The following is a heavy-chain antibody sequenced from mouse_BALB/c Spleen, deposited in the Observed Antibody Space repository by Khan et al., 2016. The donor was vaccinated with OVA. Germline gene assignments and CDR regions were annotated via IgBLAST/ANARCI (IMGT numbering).Heavy chain of an antibody. V-gene: IGHV1S56*01. CDR2: IFPGDGNP. CDR1: GYTFTRYY. J-gene: IGHJ3*01. D-gene: IGHD2-12*01. CDR3: ARVGNDVAGFVY. Sequence: VQLQESGPELVKPGASVKIACKAYGYTFTRYYVHWMKQRPGQGLEWIGWIFPGDGNPKYNENFKGKATLTSDKSSSTAYMQLSSLTSEDSAVYFCARVGNDVAGFVYWGQGTLVTVSS.